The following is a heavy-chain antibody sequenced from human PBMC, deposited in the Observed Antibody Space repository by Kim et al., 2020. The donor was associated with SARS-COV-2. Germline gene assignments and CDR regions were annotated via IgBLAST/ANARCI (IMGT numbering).Heavy chain of an antibody. Sequence: GGSLRLSCAASGFTFSSYWMHWVRQAPGRGLEWVSRINSDGSITTYGDSMKGRLTTSRDNAQNTLYLQMHSLRAEDTAVYFCARRFYVLGSNDYWGHGTLVTVSS. CDR1: GFTFSSYW. CDR3: ARRFYVLGSNDY. CDR2: INSDGSIT. D-gene: IGHD1-26*01. J-gene: IGHJ4*01. V-gene: IGHV3-74*03.